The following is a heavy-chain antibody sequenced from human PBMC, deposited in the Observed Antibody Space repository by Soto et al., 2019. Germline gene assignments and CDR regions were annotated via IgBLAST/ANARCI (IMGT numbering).Heavy chain of an antibody. CDR2: IYYSGGT. V-gene: IGHV4-31*11. Sequence: PSETLSLTCGVSGSSISSGGYFWNWIRQHPGKGLEWIGYIYYSGGTYYNPSLKSRVTISRDTSKNQLSLNLISVTAADTAVYYCARSTGTYFDHWGQGTLVTVSS. J-gene: IGHJ4*02. D-gene: IGHD3-9*01. CDR3: ARSTGTYFDH. CDR1: GSSISSGGYF.